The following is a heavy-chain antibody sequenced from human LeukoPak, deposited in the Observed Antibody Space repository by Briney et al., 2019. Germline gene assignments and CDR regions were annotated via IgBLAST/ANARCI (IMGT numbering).Heavy chain of an antibody. V-gene: IGHV3-73*01. CDR2: IRSKANSYAT. CDR3: TRRGDWNSVRWFDP. Sequence: GGSLRLSYAASGFTFSGSAMHWGRQASGKGLEWVGRIRSKANSYATAYAASVKGRFTISRDDSKNTAYLQMNSLKTEDTAVYYCTRRGDWNSVRWFDPWGQGTLVTVSS. CDR1: GFTFSGSA. D-gene: IGHD1-7*01. J-gene: IGHJ5*02.